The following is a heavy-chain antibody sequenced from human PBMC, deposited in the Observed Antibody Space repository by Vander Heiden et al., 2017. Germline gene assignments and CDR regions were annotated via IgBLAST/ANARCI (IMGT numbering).Heavy chain of an antibody. J-gene: IGHJ5*02. Sequence: QLQLQESGPGLVKPSETLSLTCTVSGGSISSSSYYWGWIRQPPGKGLEWIGSIYYSGSTYYNPSLKSRVTISVDTSKNQFSLKLSSVTAADTDVYYCAGRTYYDFWSGYYNGWFDPWGQGTLVTVSS. CDR1: GGSISSSSYY. CDR2: IYYSGST. D-gene: IGHD3-3*01. CDR3: AGRTYYDFWSGYYNGWFDP. V-gene: IGHV4-39*01.